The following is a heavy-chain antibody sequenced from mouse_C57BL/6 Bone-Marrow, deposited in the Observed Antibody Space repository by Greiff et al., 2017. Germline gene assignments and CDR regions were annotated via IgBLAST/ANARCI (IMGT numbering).Heavy chain of an antibody. D-gene: IGHD3-3*01. Sequence: VQLQQPGAELVRPGSSVKLSCKASGYTFTSYWMDWVKQRPGQGLEWIGNIYPSDSETHYNQKFKDKATLTVDKSSSTAYMQLSSLTSEDAAVYYCARWGCDWYFDVWGTGTTVTVSS. CDR3: ARWGCDWYFDV. J-gene: IGHJ1*03. CDR2: IYPSDSET. CDR1: GYTFTSYW. V-gene: IGHV1-61*01.